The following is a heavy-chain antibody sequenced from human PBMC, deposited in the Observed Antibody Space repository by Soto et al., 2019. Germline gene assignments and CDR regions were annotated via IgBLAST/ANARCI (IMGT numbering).Heavy chain of an antibody. D-gene: IGHD6-13*01. Sequence: GASVKVSCKASGGTFSSYAISWVRQAPGQGLEWMGGIIPIFGTANYAQKFQGRVTITADESTSTAYVELSSLRSEDTAVYYCARLGSSAMYYYYGMDVWGQGTTVTVSS. CDR2: IIPIFGTA. J-gene: IGHJ6*02. V-gene: IGHV1-69*13. CDR1: GGTFSSYA. CDR3: ARLGSSAMYYYYGMDV.